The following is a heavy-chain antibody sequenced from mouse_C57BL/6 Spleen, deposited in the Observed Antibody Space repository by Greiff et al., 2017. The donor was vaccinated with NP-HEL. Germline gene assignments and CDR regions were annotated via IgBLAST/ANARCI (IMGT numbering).Heavy chain of an antibody. V-gene: IGHV14-2*01. CDR1: GFNIKDYY. CDR2: IDPEDGET. Sequence: EVQLQQSGAELVKPGASVKLSCTASGFNIKDYYMHWVKQRTEQGLEWIGRIDPEDGETKYAPKFQGKATITADTSSNTAYLQLRSLTSEDTAVYYVARWDTIVSIYWYFDVWGTGTTVTVSA. J-gene: IGHJ1*03. D-gene: IGHD1-1*01. CDR3: ARWDTIVSIYWYFDV.